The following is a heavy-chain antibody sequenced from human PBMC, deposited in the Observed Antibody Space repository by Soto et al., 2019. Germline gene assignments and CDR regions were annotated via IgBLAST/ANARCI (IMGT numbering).Heavy chain of an antibody. V-gene: IGHV4-30-4*01. Sequence: PSETLSLTCPVSGGSISNSSYYWSWIRQPPGKGLEWIGYIYYSGSTYYNPSLKSRVTISVDTSKNQFSLKLSSVTAADTAVYYCASSYSISTSCFFDPWGQGTLVTVSS. CDR3: ASSYSISTSCFFDP. CDR1: GGSISNSSYY. J-gene: IGHJ5*02. D-gene: IGHD2-2*01. CDR2: IYYSGST.